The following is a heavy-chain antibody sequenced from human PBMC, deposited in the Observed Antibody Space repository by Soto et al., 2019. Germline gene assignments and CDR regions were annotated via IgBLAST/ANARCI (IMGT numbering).Heavy chain of an antibody. CDR3: GRGGYRHYSAYYYYALDV. CDR2: IFPGDPDV. D-gene: IGHD4-4*01. Sequence: GESLKISCKGSGFSISSYWLGWVRQMPGKGLEWMGIIFPGDPDVRYNPSFQGQVTISADTSINTAYLQWTSLNTEDTAVYYCGRGGYRHYSAYYYYALDVWGQGTTVTVSS. CDR1: GFSISSYW. J-gene: IGHJ6*02. V-gene: IGHV5-51*01.